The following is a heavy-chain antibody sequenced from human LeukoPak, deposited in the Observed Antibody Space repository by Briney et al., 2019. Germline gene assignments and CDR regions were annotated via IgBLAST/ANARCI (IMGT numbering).Heavy chain of an antibody. CDR1: GFTFSSYA. CDR3: AKDRENYRGGDY. V-gene: IGHV3-23*01. J-gene: IGHJ4*02. D-gene: IGHD3-16*01. Sequence: PGGSLRLSCAASGFTFSSYAMSWVRQAPGKGLEWVSTISGSGGSTYYADSVKGRFTISRDNSKNTLYMQMNSLRAEDTAVYYCAKDRENYRGGDYWGQGTLVTVSS. CDR2: ISGSGGST.